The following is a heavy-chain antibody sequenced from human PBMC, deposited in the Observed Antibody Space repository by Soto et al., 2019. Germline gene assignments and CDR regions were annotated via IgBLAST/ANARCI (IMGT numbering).Heavy chain of an antibody. CDR1: GGTFSSYT. CDR2: IIPILGIA. D-gene: IGHD3-10*01. V-gene: IGHV1-69*02. Sequence: QVQLVQSGAEVKKPGSSVKVSCKASGGTFSSYTISWVRQAPGQGLEWMGRIIPILGIANYAQKFQGRVTITVDKSTSTAYMELDSLRSEDTAVYYCARHKVTMVRGVRDDAFDIWGQGTMVTVSS. CDR3: ARHKVTMVRGVRDDAFDI. J-gene: IGHJ3*02.